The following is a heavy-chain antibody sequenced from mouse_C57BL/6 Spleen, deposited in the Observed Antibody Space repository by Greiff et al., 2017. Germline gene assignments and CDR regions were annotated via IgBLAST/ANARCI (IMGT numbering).Heavy chain of an antibody. CDR3: ARHGYDGYAMDY. D-gene: IGHD2-2*01. CDR2: IWSDGST. CDR1: GFSLTSYG. V-gene: IGHV2-6-1*01. Sequence: QVQLKQSGPGLVAPSQSLSITCTVSGFSLTSYGVHWVRQPPGKGLEWLVVIWSDGSTTYNSALKSRLSISKDNSKSQVFLKMNSLQTDDTAMYYCARHGYDGYAMDYWGQGTSVTVSS. J-gene: IGHJ4*01.